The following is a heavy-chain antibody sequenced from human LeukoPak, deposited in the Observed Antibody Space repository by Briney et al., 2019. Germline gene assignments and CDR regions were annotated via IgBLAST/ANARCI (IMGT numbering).Heavy chain of an antibody. Sequence: SEALSLTCTVSGGSISSYYWSWIRQPPGKGLEWIGEINHSGSTNYNPSLKSRVTISIDTSKNQFSLKLSSVTAADTAVYYCARAGHSSSGFDYWGQGTLVTVSS. D-gene: IGHD6-6*01. J-gene: IGHJ4*02. V-gene: IGHV4-34*01. CDR2: INHSGST. CDR1: GGSISSYY. CDR3: ARAGHSSSGFDY.